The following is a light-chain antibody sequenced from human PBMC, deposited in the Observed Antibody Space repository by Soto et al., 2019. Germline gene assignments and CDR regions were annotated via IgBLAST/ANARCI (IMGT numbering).Light chain of an antibody. Sequence: QSALTQPPSASGSPGQSVIISCTGTSSDVGGYNSVSWYQQHPGKAPKLMIYEVNKRPSGVPDRFSGSKSGNTASLTVSGRQTEDEADYYCSSYAGNNYAVFGGGTQLTVL. J-gene: IGLJ7*01. V-gene: IGLV2-8*01. CDR2: EVN. CDR1: SSDVGGYNS. CDR3: SSYAGNNYAV.